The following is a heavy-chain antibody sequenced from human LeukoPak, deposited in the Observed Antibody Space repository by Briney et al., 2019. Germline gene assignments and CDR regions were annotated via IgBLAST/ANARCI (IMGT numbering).Heavy chain of an antibody. J-gene: IGHJ4*02. V-gene: IGHV6-1*01. Sequence: SQTLSLTCAISGDSVSSNSAAWNWIRQSPSRGLEWLGRTYYRSKWYNDYAVSVKSRITINPDTFKNQFSLKLSSVTAADTAVYYCARNYYTYYYGSGSFEVSSFDYWGQGTLVTVSS. CDR1: GDSVSSNSAA. D-gene: IGHD3-10*01. CDR3: ARNYYTYYYGSGSFEVSSFDY. CDR2: TYYRSKWYN.